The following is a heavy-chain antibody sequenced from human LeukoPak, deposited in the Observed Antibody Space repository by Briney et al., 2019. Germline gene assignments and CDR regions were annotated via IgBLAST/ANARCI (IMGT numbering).Heavy chain of an antibody. CDR3: ARDGPLYDSSGYSTYYFDY. CDR1: GYTFTSYG. CDR2: ISAYNGNT. Sequence: ASVKVSCKASGYTFTSYGISWVRQAPGQGLEWMGWISAYNGNTNYAQKLQGRVTMTTDTSTSTAYMELRSLRSDDTAVYYCARDGPLYDSSGYSTYYFDYWGQGTLVTVSS. J-gene: IGHJ4*02. D-gene: IGHD3-22*01. V-gene: IGHV1-18*01.